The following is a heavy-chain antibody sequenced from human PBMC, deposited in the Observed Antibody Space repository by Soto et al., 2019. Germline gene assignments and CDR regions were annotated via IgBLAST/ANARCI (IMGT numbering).Heavy chain of an antibody. Sequence: QVQLVESGGGLVKPGGSLRLSCAASGFSFSDYYMSWIRQAPGKGLEWISYISTSGSTLFYADSVKGRFTISRDNARNSLYLQISGLRAEDTAVYYCVRISVRPRDIRTVRGRWYFDLWGRGALATVSS. CDR2: ISTSGSTL. CDR3: VRISVRPRDIRTVRGRWYFDL. CDR1: GFSFSDYY. J-gene: IGHJ2*01. D-gene: IGHD3-10*01. V-gene: IGHV3-11*01.